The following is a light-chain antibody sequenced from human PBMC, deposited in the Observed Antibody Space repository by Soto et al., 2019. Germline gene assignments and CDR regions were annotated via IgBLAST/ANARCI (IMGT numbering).Light chain of an antibody. CDR1: QSISNW. J-gene: IGKJ2*01. V-gene: IGKV1-5*03. CDR3: QQYNNS. Sequence: DIQMTQSPSTLSASVGDRVTITCRASQSISNWLAWYQQKPGKAPKLLIYKASSLESGVPSRFSGSGSGIEFTLTISSLQPDDFATYYCQQYNNSFGQGTKVEIK. CDR2: KAS.